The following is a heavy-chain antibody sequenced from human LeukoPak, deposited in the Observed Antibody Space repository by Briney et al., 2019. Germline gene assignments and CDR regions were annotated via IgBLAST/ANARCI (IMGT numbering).Heavy chain of an antibody. CDR2: IHHNGTR. CDR1: VGSINSGNW. Sequence: SETLSLTCGVSVGSINSGNWWTWVRQSPGKGLEWIGEIHHNGTRNYNPSLKSRVTISADTFKNRFSLIVTSLTAADTAVYYCAAAPILRGEGGEHYKYGMDVWGQGTTVIVSS. D-gene: IGHD2-2*02. J-gene: IGHJ6*02. V-gene: IGHV4/OR15-8*01. CDR3: AAAPILRGEGGEHYKYGMDV.